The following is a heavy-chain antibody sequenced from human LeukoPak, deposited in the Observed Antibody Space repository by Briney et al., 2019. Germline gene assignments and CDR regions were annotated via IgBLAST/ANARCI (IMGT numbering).Heavy chain of an antibody. CDR3: AGASPNSDWYYFDY. J-gene: IGHJ4*02. CDR1: GGSISSYY. D-gene: IGHD3-9*01. CDR2: INHSGST. V-gene: IGHV4-34*01. Sequence: SETLSLTCTVSGGSISSYYWSWIRQPPGKGLEWIGEINHSGSTNYNPSLKSRVTISVDTSKNQFSLKLSSVTAADTAVYYCAGASPNSDWYYFDYWGQGTLVTVSS.